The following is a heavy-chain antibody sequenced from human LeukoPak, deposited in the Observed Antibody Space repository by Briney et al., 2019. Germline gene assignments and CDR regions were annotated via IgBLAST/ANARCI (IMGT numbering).Heavy chain of an antibody. CDR2: FDPEDGET. J-gene: IGHJ4*02. D-gene: IGHD6-19*01. CDR3: ATDPRTSIAVAGNDY. Sequence: AASVKVSCKVSGYTLTELSMHWVRQAPGKGLEWMGGFDPEDGETIYAQKFQGRVTMTGDTSTDTAYMELSSLRSEDTAVYYCATDPRTSIAVAGNDYWGQGTLVTVSS. CDR1: GYTLTELS. V-gene: IGHV1-24*01.